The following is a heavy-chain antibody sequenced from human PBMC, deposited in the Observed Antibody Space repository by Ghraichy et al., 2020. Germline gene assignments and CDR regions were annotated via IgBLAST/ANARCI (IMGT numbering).Heavy chain of an antibody. CDR3: ARDTRYYDSSGERYFDY. V-gene: IGHV1-46*01. Sequence: GIINPSGGSTSYAQKFPGRVTMTRDTSTSTVYMELSSLRSEDTAVYYCARDTRYYDSSGERYFDYWGKGTLVTVSS. J-gene: IGHJ4*02. CDR2: INPSGGST. D-gene: IGHD3-22*01.